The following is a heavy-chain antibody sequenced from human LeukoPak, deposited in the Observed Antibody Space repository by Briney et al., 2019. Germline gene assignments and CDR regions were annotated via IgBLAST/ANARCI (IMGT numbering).Heavy chain of an antibody. D-gene: IGHD2-15*01. CDR3: ARFPTLYCSGGSCYPPTSNAFDP. J-gene: IGHJ5*02. V-gene: IGHV4-39*01. CDR2: IYYSGST. CDR1: GGSISSSSYY. Sequence: PSETLSLTCTVSGGSISSSSYYWGWIRQPPGKGLEWIGSIYYSGSTYYNPSLKSRVTISVDTSKNQFSLKVSSVTAADTAVYYCARFPTLYCSGGSCYPPTSNAFDPWGQGTLVTVSS.